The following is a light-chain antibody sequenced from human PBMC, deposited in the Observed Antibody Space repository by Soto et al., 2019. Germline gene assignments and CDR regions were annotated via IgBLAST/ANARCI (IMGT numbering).Light chain of an antibody. V-gene: IGLV1-51*01. CDR2: DTN. CDR1: TSNIGNNY. CDR3: GAWDSSLSGVL. J-gene: IGLJ2*01. Sequence: QSVLTQPPSVSAAPGQQVTISCSGETSNIGNNYVSWYQQLPGAAPKLLIHDTNNRPSEIPDRFSGSRSGTSATLAITGLQTGDEGVYYCGAWDSSLSGVLFGGGTKLTVL.